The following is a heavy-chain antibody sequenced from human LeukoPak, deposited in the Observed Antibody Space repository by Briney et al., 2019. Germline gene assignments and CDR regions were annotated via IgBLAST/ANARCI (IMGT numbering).Heavy chain of an antibody. CDR3: ARGTMFPYYFDY. Sequence: GGSLRLSCAASGFTFSSYGMSWVRQAPGKGLEWVSAISGSGGSTYYADSVKGRFTISRDNAKNSLYLQMNSLRAEHTAVYYCARGTMFPYYFDYWGQGTLVTVSS. J-gene: IGHJ4*02. CDR1: GFTFSSYG. D-gene: IGHD3-10*02. V-gene: IGHV3-23*01. CDR2: ISGSGGST.